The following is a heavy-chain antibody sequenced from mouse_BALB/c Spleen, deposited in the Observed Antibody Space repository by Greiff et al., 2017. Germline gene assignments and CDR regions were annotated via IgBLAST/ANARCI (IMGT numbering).Heavy chain of an antibody. V-gene: IGHV5-17*02. J-gene: IGHJ3*01. CDR1: GFTFSSFG. CDR2: ISSGSSTI. Sequence: EVQLVESGGGLVQPGGSRKLSCAASGFTFSSFGMHWVRQAPEKGLEWVAYISSGSSTIYYADTVKGRFTISRDNPKNTLFLQMTSLRSEDTAMYYCARSGNHGNYVAYWGQGTLVTVSA. CDR3: ARSGNHGNYVAY. D-gene: IGHD2-1*01.